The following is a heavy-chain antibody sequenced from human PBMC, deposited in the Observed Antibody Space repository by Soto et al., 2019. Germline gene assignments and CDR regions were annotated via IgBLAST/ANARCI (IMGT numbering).Heavy chain of an antibody. CDR3: VRDVGFDFDY. CDR2: TYYRSKWYN. Sequence: SQTLSLTFAISGDSVSSNTSAWNCIRQSPSRGLEWLGRTYYRSKWYNDYAVSVKSRISINPDTSKNQFSLQLNSVTPEDTALYYCVRDVGFDFDYWGQGTLVTVSS. CDR1: GDSVSSNTSA. D-gene: IGHD1-26*01. V-gene: IGHV6-1*01. J-gene: IGHJ4*02.